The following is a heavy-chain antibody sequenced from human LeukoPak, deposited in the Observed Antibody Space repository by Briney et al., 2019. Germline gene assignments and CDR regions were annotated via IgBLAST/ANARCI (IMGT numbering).Heavy chain of an antibody. Sequence: GSLRLSCAASGFTFSGYSMNWVRQAPGKGLEWVAYIRSSGSPIYYADSVRGRFTISRDNAKNSLYLQMNSLRDEDTAVYYCVRDPDALDYWGQGTLVTVST. V-gene: IGHV3-48*02. CDR3: VRDPDALDY. J-gene: IGHJ4*02. CDR1: GFTFSGYS. CDR2: IRSSGSPI.